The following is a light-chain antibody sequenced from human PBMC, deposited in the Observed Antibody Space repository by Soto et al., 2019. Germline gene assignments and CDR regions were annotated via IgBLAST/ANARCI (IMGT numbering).Light chain of an antibody. V-gene: IGLV7-46*01. Sequence: VVTQEPSLTVSPGGTVTLTCGSSTGAVTSGHYPHWFQQKPGHAPRTLIYDTSNKHSWTPARFSGSLLGGKAALTLSGAQPEDEAEYYCLLSYNGARVFGGGTKLTVL. J-gene: IGLJ3*02. CDR3: LLSYNGARV. CDR2: DTS. CDR1: TGAVTSGHY.